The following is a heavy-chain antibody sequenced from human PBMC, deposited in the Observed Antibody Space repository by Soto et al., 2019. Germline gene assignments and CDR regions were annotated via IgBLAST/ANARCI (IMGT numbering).Heavy chain of an antibody. CDR2: ISTYNGDT. V-gene: IGHV1-18*01. J-gene: IGHJ4*02. CDR1: GYTFTSYG. D-gene: IGHD3-3*01. Sequence: QVQLVQSGAEVKKPGASVKVSCKASGYTFTSYGISWVRQAPGQGLEWMGWISTYNGDTNYAQKLQGRVTMTTDTSTSTGYMELRSLRSDDTAVYYCARVGVDFWSAYYGYYFDYLGQGTLVTVSS. CDR3: ARVGVDFWSAYYGYYFDY.